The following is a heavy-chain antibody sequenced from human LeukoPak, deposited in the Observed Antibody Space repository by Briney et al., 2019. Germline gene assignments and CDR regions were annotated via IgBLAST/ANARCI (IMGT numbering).Heavy chain of an antibody. CDR3: ASYEPPQYQLRGYNWFDP. D-gene: IGHD2-2*01. Sequence: PGGSLRLSCAASGFTFSSYAISWVRQAPGQGLEWMGRIIPILGIANYAQKFQGRVTITADKSTSTAYMELSSLRSEDTAVYYCASYEPPQYQLRGYNWFDPWGQGTLVTVSS. CDR2: IIPILGIA. V-gene: IGHV1-69*04. J-gene: IGHJ5*02. CDR1: GFTFSSYA.